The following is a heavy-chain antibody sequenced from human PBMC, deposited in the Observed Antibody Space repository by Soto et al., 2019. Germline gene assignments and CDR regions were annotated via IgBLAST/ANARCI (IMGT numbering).Heavy chain of an antibody. V-gene: IGHV4-61*01. D-gene: IGHD6-13*01. CDR2: IYYSGST. J-gene: IGHJ5*02. CDR1: GGSVSSGSFF. Sequence: QVQLQESGPGLVKPSETLSLTCTVSGGSVSSGSFFWTWIRQPPGKGLEWIGYIYYSGSTNSNPSLKSRVTISVDMAKNQFSLKLTSVTAADTAVYYCARDRFLYTSSPGGFDPWGQRTLVTVSS. CDR3: ARDRFLYTSSPGGFDP.